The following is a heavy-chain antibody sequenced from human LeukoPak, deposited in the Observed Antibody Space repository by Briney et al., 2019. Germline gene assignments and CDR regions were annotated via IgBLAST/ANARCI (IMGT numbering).Heavy chain of an antibody. CDR3: ARDKRSGYGYYFDY. J-gene: IGHJ4*02. CDR2: IYSGGST. V-gene: IGHV3-66*01. Sequence: GGSLRLSCAASGFTFSNYWMSWVRQAPGKGLEWVSVIYSGGSTYYADSVKGRFTISRDNSKNTLYLQMNSLRAEDTAVYYCARDKRSGYGYYFDYWGQGTLVTVSS. CDR1: GFTFSNYW. D-gene: IGHD5-18*01.